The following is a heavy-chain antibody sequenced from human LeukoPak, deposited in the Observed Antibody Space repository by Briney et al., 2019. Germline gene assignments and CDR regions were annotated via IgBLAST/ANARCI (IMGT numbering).Heavy chain of an antibody. CDR1: GFTFSSYW. V-gene: IGHV3-15*01. CDR2: IKSKPDGGTT. CDR3: TTEID. J-gene: IGHJ4*02. D-gene: IGHD2/OR15-2a*01. Sequence: PGGSLRLSCAASGFTFSSYWMSWVRQAPGKGLEWVGRIKSKPDGGTTDYGAPVKGRFTISRDDSKNTLYLQMSSLKTDDTAVYYCTTEIDWGQGTLVTVSS.